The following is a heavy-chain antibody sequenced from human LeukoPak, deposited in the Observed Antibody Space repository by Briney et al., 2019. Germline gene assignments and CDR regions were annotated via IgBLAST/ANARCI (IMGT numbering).Heavy chain of an antibody. CDR3: ASLDYGGNYVDD. CDR2: IYYSGST. D-gene: IGHD4-23*01. CDR1: GGSISSGGYY. V-gene: IGHV4-31*03. Sequence: SETLSLTCTVSGGSISSGGYYWSWIRQHPGKGLEWIGYIYYSGSTYYNPSLKSRVTISVDTSKNQFSLKLSPVTAADTAVYYCASLDYGGNYVDDWGRGTLVTVSS. J-gene: IGHJ4*02.